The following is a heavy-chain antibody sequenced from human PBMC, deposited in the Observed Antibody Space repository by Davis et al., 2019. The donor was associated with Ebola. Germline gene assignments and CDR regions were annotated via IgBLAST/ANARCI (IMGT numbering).Heavy chain of an antibody. Sequence: PGGSLRLSCAASGFTFSSYAMSWIRQAPGKGLEWVSYISSSGSTIYYADSVKGRFTISRDNAKNSLYLQMNSLRAEDTAVYYCARAPRFLEAGWFDPWGQGTLVTVSS. CDR3: ARAPRFLEAGWFDP. J-gene: IGHJ5*02. V-gene: IGHV3-11*01. CDR2: ISSSGSTI. D-gene: IGHD3-3*01. CDR1: GFTFSSYA.